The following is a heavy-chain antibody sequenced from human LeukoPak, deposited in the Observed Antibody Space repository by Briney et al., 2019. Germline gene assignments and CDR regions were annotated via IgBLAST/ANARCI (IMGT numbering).Heavy chain of an antibody. J-gene: IGHJ4*02. Sequence: GGSLRLSCAASGFTFSSYGMHWVRQAPGKGLEWLAVIWYDRSNEFYADSVKGRFTISRDNSRNTLYLQMNSLRAEDTAVYYCARDGCSGGSCLLYWGQGTLVTVSS. CDR1: GFTFSSYG. CDR2: IWYDRSNE. CDR3: ARDGCSGGSCLLY. D-gene: IGHD2-15*01. V-gene: IGHV3-33*01.